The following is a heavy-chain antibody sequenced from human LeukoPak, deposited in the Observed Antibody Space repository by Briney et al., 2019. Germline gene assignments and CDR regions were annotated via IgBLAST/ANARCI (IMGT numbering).Heavy chain of an antibody. CDR3: ARVAVAGNIHYYYGMDV. Sequence: PSGTLSLTCGVYGGSFSGYYWSWIRQPPGKGLEWIGEINHSGGTNYNPSLKSRVTISVDTSKNQFSLKLSSVTAADTAVYYCARVAVAGNIHYYYGMDVWGQGTTVTVSS. CDR2: INHSGGT. CDR1: GGSFSGYY. D-gene: IGHD6-19*01. V-gene: IGHV4-34*01. J-gene: IGHJ6*02.